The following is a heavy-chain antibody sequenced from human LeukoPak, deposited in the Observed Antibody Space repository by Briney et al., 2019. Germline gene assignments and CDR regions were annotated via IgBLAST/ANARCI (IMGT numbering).Heavy chain of an antibody. Sequence: PGGSLRLSCAASGFTFSSYSMNWVRQAPGKGLEWVSSISSSSSYIYYADSVKGRFTISRDNAKNSLYLQMNSLRAEDTAVYYCARVGRGLHYDILTGYLDYWGQGTLVTVSS. CDR1: GFTFSSYS. CDR2: ISSSSSYI. CDR3: ARVGRGLHYDILTGYLDY. J-gene: IGHJ4*02. V-gene: IGHV3-21*01. D-gene: IGHD3-9*01.